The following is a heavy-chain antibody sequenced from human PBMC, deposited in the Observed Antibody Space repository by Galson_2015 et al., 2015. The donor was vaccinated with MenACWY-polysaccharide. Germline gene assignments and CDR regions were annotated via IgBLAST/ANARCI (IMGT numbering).Heavy chain of an antibody. J-gene: IGHJ6*02. CDR3: AKDGQRITMVRGKYYYYGMDI. D-gene: IGHD3-10*01. CDR1: GFTFSSYG. Sequence: SLRLSCAASGFTFSSYGMHWVRQAPGKGLEWVAVISYDGSNKYYADSVKGRFTISRDNSKNTLYLQMNSLRAEDTAVYYCAKDGQRITMVRGKYYYYGMDIWGQGTTVTVSS. CDR2: ISYDGSNK. V-gene: IGHV3-30*18.